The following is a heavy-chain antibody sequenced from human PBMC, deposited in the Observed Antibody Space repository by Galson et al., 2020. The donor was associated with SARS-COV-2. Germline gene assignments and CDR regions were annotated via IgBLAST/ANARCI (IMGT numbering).Heavy chain of an antibody. Sequence: TGGSLRLSCAASGFSFSSYGMYWVRQAPGKGLEWMAVISYDGSNKYYADSVKGRFTISRDNSKNTLYLQMNSLRAEDAAVYYCAKELSNYNCVYYYYGMDVWGQGTTVTVSS. CDR1: GFSFSSYG. CDR2: ISYDGSNK. CDR3: AKELSNYNCVYYYYGMDV. V-gene: IGHV3-30*18. J-gene: IGHJ6*02. D-gene: IGHD4-4*01.